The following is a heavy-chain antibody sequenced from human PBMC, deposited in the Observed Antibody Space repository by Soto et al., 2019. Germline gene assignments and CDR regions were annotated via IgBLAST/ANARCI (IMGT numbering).Heavy chain of an antibody. Sequence: PSETLSLTCTVSGVSIKSGGYYWTWIRQLPGKGLEWIGDIYYTGSTYYHPSLKTRVTLSMDTSKNQFSLNLGSVTAADTAVYYCATQPRYDSSGYFYYWGQGTQVTVS. V-gene: IGHV4-31*03. D-gene: IGHD3-22*01. CDR1: GVSIKSGGYY. J-gene: IGHJ4*02. CDR3: ATQPRYDSSGYFYY. CDR2: IYYTGST.